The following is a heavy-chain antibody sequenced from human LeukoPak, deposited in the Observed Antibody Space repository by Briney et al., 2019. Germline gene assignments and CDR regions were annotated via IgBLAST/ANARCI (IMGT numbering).Heavy chain of an antibody. V-gene: IGHV1-18*01. J-gene: IGHJ4*02. D-gene: IGHD6-13*01. CDR1: GYTFTSYG. CDR2: ISAYNGNT. CDR3: ARDIAAAGQYLFDY. Sequence: VASVKVSCKASGYTFTSYGISWVRQAPGQGLEWMGWISAYNGNTNYAQKLQGRVTMTTDTSTSTAYMELRSLRSDDTAVYYCARDIAAAGQYLFDYWGRGTLVTVSS.